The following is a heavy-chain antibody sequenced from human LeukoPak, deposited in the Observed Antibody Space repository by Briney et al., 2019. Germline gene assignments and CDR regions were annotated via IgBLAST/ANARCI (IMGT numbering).Heavy chain of an antibody. D-gene: IGHD3-22*01. V-gene: IGHV3-7*01. J-gene: IGHJ4*02. CDR2: IKQDGSEK. Sequence: PGGSLRLSCAASGFTFSSYWMSWVRQAPGKGLEWVANIKQDGSEKYYVDSVKGRFTISRDNAKNSLYLQMNSLRAEDTAVYDCAGPYYYDSTDFDYWGQGTLVTVSS. CDR1: GFTFSSYW. CDR3: AGPYYYDSTDFDY.